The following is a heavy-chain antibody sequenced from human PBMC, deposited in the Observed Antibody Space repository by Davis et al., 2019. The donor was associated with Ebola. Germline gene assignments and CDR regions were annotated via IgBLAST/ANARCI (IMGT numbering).Heavy chain of an antibody. V-gene: IGHV3-11*04. D-gene: IGHD2-21*02. CDR1: GFTFSDYY. J-gene: IGHJ4*02. CDR3: VRYGGDSGTSFEY. Sequence: PGGSLRLSCAASGFTFSDYYMSWVRQAPGKGLEWVSYISSSGSTIHYADSVKGRFTISRDNAKNSLYLQMNILRAEDTAVYYCVRYGGDSGTSFEYWGQGTLVTVSS. CDR2: ISSSGSTI.